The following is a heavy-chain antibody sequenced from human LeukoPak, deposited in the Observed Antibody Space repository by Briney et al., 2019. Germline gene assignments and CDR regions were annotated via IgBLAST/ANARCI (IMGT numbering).Heavy chain of an antibody. V-gene: IGHV1-46*01. CDR1: GYTFTSYY. CDR2: INPSGGST. CDR3: ARREDFGDS. J-gene: IGHJ4*02. D-gene: IGHD3-3*01. Sequence: ASVKVSCKASGYTFTSYYMHWVRQAPGQGLEWMGIINPSGGSTSYAQKFQGRVTITADKSTSTAYMELSSLRSEDTAVYYCARREDFGDSWGQGTLVTVSS.